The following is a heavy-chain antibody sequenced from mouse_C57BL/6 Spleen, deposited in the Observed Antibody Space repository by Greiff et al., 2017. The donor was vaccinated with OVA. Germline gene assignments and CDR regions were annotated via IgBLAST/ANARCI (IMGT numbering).Heavy chain of an antibody. CDR1: GYTFTDYE. CDR2: IDPETGGT. Sequence: QVQLQQSGAELVRPGASVTLSCKASGYTFTDYEMHWVKQTPVHGLEWIGAIDPETGGTAYNQKFKGKAILTADKSSSTAYMELRSLTSDDSAVYYCTRSGRGYYFDYWGQGTTLTVSS. J-gene: IGHJ2*01. D-gene: IGHD4-1*01. V-gene: IGHV1-15*01. CDR3: TRSGRGYYFDY.